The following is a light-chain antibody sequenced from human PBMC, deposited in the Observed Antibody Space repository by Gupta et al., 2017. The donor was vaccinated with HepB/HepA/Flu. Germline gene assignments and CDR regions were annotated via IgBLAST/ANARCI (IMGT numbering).Light chain of an antibody. Sequence: DIQMTQSPSSLSASVGDRVTITCRASQSISSYLNWYQQKPGKAPKFLIYAVSSLQSGVPSRFSGSGSGTDFTLTISSLQPEDCATYYCQQSYSIPLTFGGGTKVEIK. CDR3: QQSYSIPLT. J-gene: IGKJ4*01. CDR2: AVS. CDR1: QSISSY. V-gene: IGKV1-39*01.